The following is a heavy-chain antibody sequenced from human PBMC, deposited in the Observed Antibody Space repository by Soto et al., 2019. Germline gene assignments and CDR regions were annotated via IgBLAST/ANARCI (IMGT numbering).Heavy chain of an antibody. CDR3: ARARYQLLHPYYYGMDV. J-gene: IGHJ6*04. CDR1: GGYISSYY. D-gene: IGHD2-2*01. V-gene: IGHV4-59*01. Sequence: SETLSLTCTVSGGYISSYYWSWIRPSPGKGLEWIGYIHYSGSTKSNPSLKSRVTISVDTSRNQVSLKLSSVTAADSAVYFCARARYQLLHPYYYGMDVWGKGTTVTVSS. CDR2: IHYSGST.